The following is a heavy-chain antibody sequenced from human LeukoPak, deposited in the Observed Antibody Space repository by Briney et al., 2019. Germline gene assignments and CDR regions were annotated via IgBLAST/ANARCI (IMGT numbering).Heavy chain of an antibody. J-gene: IGHJ4*02. CDR3: ARDQVRRGWELLGY. V-gene: IGHV1-2*06. Sequence: ASVKVSCKASGYTCTGYYMHWVRQAPGQGLEWMGRINPNSGGTNYAQKFQGRVTMTRDTSISTAYMELSRLRSDDTAVYYCARDQVRRGWELLGYWGQGTLVTVSS. CDR1: GYTCTGYY. D-gene: IGHD1-26*01. CDR2: INPNSGGT.